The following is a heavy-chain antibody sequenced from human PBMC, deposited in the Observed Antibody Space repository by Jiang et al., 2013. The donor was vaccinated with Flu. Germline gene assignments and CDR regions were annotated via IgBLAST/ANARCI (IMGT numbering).Heavy chain of an antibody. CDR3: ARDSSRDYYGSGTYDF. D-gene: IGHD3-10*01. Sequence: GAEVKKPGSSLKVSCRAPGGTFSTYGFSWVRQAPGQGFEWMGSIIPLFGTPNYAQTFQGRVTMTRDTSTSTVYMEISSLRSEDTAMYHCARDSSRDYYGSGTYDFWGQGTLVTVSS. J-gene: IGHJ4*02. V-gene: IGHV1-69*05. CDR1: GGTFSTYG. CDR2: IIPLFGTP.